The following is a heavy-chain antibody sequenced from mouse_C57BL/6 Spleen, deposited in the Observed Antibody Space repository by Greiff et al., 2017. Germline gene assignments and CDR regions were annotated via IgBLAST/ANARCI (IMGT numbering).Heavy chain of an antibody. V-gene: IGHV1-19*01. D-gene: IGHD2-3*01. CDR2: INPYNGGT. J-gene: IGHJ3*01. CDR1: GYTFTDYY. Sequence: VQLQQSGPVLVKPGASVKMSCKASGYTFTDYYMNWVKQSHGKSLEWIGVINPYNGGTSYNQKFKGKATLTVYKSSSTAYMELNSLTSEDSAVYYCAGYYEGWFAYWGQGTLVTVSA. CDR3: AGYYEGWFAY.